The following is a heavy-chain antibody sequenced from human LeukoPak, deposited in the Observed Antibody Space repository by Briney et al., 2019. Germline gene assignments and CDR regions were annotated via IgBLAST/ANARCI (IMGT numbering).Heavy chain of an antibody. CDR2: IYYSGST. D-gene: IGHD7-27*01. CDR3: ARHNKLGGFDY. Sequence: SETLSLTCTVSGGSISSYYWSWIGQPPGKGLEWIGYIYYSGSTNYNPSLKSRVTISVDTSKNQFSLKLSSVTAADTAVYYCARHNKLGGFDYWGQGTLVTVSS. V-gene: IGHV4-59*08. CDR1: GGSISSYY. J-gene: IGHJ4*02.